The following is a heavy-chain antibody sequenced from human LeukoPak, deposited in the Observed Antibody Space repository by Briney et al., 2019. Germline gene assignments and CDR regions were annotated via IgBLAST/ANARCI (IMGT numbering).Heavy chain of an antibody. V-gene: IGHV4-38-2*02. CDR3: ARDTHLAD. CDR1: GYSISSAYY. J-gene: IGHJ4*02. Sequence: SETLSLTCAVSGYSISSAYYWGWIRQPPGKGLEWIGNIYHGGTSYYNPSLKSRVTISVDTSKNQFPLKLSSVTAADTAVYYCARDTHLADWGQGTLVTVSS. CDR2: IYHGGTS.